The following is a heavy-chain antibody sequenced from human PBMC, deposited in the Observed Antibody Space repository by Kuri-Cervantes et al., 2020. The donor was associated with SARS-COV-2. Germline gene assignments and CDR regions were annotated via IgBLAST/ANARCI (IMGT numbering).Heavy chain of an antibody. CDR2: ISSSSTI. CDR1: GFTFSDYY. J-gene: IGHJ4*02. Sequence: GGSLRLSFAASGFTFSDYYMNWVRQAPGKGLEWVSSISSSSTIYYADSVKGRFTISRDNAKNPLYLQMNSLRAEDTAVYYCARELYDSSGYYSPHVFDYWGQGTLVTVSS. D-gene: IGHD3-22*01. CDR3: ARELYDSSGYYSPHVFDY. V-gene: IGHV3-69-1*01.